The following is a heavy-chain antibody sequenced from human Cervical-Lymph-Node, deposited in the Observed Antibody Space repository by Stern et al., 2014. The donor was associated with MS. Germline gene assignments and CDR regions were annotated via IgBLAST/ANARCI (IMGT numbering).Heavy chain of an antibody. V-gene: IGHV4-4*07. CDR1: GDSILSYY. Sequence: VQLVESGPGLVRPSETLSLTCRVSGDSILSYYWTWLRQPAGKGLEWIGRIYKNEAKEVTHYNPPLQSRLTMSIDTSKSEVSLTLRPVTAADTAIYYCARSPSVGNHLEYWGQGTLVTVSS. J-gene: IGHJ4*02. CDR2: IYKNEAKEVT. D-gene: IGHD4-23*01. CDR3: ARSPSVGNHLEY.